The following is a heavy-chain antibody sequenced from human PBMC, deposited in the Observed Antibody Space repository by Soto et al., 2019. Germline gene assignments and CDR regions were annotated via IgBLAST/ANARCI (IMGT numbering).Heavy chain of an antibody. Sequence: ASVKVSCKASGYTFTSYDINWVRQATGQGLEWMGWMNPNSGNTGYAQKFQGRVTMTRNTPISTAYMELSSLRSEDTAVYYCARGSRDYTRYYYYYYMDVWGKGTTVTVSS. CDR1: GYTFTSYD. CDR3: ARGSRDYTRYYYYYYMDV. V-gene: IGHV1-8*01. CDR2: MNPNSGNT. D-gene: IGHD4-17*01. J-gene: IGHJ6*03.